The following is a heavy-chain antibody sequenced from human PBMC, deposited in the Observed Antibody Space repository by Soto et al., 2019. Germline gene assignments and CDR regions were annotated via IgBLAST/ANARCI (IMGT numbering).Heavy chain of an antibody. Sequence: QLQLQESGSGLVKPSQTLSLTCAVSGGSISTGDYSWSWIRQPPGKGLEWIGYIYHSGSTYYNPSLKSRFTISVDRSRNQFSLKLSSVTAADTAVYYCVRGYCSGGSCFWFDPWGQGTLVTVSS. CDR2: IYHSGST. D-gene: IGHD2-15*01. CDR1: GGSISTGDYS. J-gene: IGHJ5*02. CDR3: VRGYCSGGSCFWFDP. V-gene: IGHV4-30-2*01.